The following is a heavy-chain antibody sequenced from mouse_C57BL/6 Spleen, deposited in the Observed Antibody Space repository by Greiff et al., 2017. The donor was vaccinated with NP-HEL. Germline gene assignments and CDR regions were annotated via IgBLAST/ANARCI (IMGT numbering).Heavy chain of an antibody. J-gene: IGHJ4*01. CDR3: ARRDYYAMDY. CDR1: GYTFTSYT. V-gene: IGHV1-4*01. CDR2: ITPSSGYT. Sequence: QVQLQQSGAELARPGASVKMSCKASGYTFTSYTMPWVQQRPGQGLEWIGYITPSSGYTKYNQKFKDKATLTVDKSSSTAYMQLSSLTSEDSAVYDCARRDYYAMDYWGQGTSVTGSS.